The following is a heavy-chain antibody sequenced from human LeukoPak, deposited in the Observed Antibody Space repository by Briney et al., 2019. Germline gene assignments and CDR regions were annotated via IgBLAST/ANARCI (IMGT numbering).Heavy chain of an antibody. CDR2: IIPILGIA. CDR1: GYTFTGYY. CDR3: ARDGTLEWQWLSLEDWFDP. D-gene: IGHD3-3*01. J-gene: IGHJ5*02. V-gene: IGHV1-69*04. Sequence: GASVKVSCKASGYTFTGYYMHWVRQAPGQGLEWMGRIIPILGIANYAQKFQGRVTITADKSTSTAYMELSSLRSEDTAVYYCARDGTLEWQWLSLEDWFDPWGQGTLVTVSS.